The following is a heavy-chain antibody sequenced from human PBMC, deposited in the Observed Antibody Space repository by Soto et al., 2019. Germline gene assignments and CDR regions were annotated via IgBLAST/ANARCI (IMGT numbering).Heavy chain of an antibody. Sequence: KSSETLSLTCAVSGGSISSGGYSWSWIRQPPGKGLEWIGYIYHSGSTYYNPSLKSRVTISVDRSKNQFSLKLSSVTAADTAVYYCARARILYPNWFDPWGQGTLVTVSS. V-gene: IGHV4-30-2*01. D-gene: IGHD2-8*01. CDR3: ARARILYPNWFDP. CDR2: IYHSGST. CDR1: GGSISSGGYS. J-gene: IGHJ5*02.